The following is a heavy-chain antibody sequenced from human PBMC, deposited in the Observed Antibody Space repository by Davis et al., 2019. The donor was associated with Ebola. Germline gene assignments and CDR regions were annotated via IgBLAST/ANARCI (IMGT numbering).Heavy chain of an antibody. V-gene: IGHV3-23*01. D-gene: IGHD5-12*01. CDR3: VRIGRGYSFGQGFDP. CDR2: IHGNGAGT. Sequence: PGGSLRLSCAVSGFTFRNHAMAWVRQAPGKGLEWVSAIHGNGAGTFYADSVKGRFTISKDDSKSTLYLQLNRLRPEDTALYYCVRIGRGYSFGQGFDPWGQGTLVIVSS. J-gene: IGHJ5*02. CDR1: GFTFRNHA.